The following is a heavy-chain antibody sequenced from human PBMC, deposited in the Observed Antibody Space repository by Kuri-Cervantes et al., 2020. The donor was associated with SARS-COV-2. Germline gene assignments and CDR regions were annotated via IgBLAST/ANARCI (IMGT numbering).Heavy chain of an antibody. CDR2: ISAYNGNT. D-gene: IGHD6-19*01. J-gene: IGHJ4*02. CDR1: GYTFTSYG. V-gene: IGHV1-18*01. Sequence: SVKVSCKASGYTFTSYGISWVRQAPGQGLEWMGWISAYNGNTNYAQKLQGRVTMTRDTSISTAYMELSRLRSDDTAVYYCARVPRGGYSSGWYNYYFDYWGQGTLVTVSS. CDR3: ARVPRGGYSSGWYNYYFDY.